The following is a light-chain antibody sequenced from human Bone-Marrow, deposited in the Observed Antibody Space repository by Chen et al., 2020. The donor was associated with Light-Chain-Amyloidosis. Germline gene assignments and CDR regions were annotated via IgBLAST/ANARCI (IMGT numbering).Light chain of an antibody. CDR3: QVWDRSSDRPV. V-gene: IGLV3-21*02. J-gene: IGLJ3*02. CDR2: DDS. Sequence: SDVLTQPSSVSVAPGQTATIPCGGNNIGSTSVHWYQQTPGQAPLLVVYDDSDRPSGSPERLSGSNSGNTATLTISRVEAGDEADYYCQVWDRSSDRPVFGGGTKLTVL. CDR1: NIGSTS.